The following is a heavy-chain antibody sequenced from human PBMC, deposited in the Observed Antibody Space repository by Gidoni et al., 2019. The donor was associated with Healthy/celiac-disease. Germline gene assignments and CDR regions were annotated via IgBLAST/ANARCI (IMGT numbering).Heavy chain of an antibody. CDR3: ARMYSSGWDPPHDDGFDV. CDR1: GFSFIDYT. J-gene: IGHJ3*01. Sequence: QVQLVQSGAEVKEPGASLKVSCKASGFSFIDYTVYWVRQAPGQRLEWMGWINADNANTKFSDKFQDRVTITRDTFATTAYMELSSLTSEDTAVYYCARMYSSGWDPPHDDGFDVWGQGTMVTVSS. V-gene: IGHV1-3*01. CDR2: INADNANT. D-gene: IGHD6-19*01.